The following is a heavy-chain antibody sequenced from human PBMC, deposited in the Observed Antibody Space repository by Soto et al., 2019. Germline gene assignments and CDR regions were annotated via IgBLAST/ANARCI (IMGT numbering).Heavy chain of an antibody. J-gene: IGHJ4*02. D-gene: IGHD6-19*01. CDR3: ARMRVSSGLSIVGNIDY. CDR1: GGTLSNYA. V-gene: IGHV1-69*01. CDR2: IIPIFGTT. Sequence: QVQLVQSGAEVKKPGSSVRVSCKASGGTLSNYAVNWVRQAPGQGLEWMGGIIPIFGTTNYAQKFQGRVTITAIECTSTASLELSSLRAEDTAVYYCARMRVSSGLSIVGNIDYWGQGTLVTVSS.